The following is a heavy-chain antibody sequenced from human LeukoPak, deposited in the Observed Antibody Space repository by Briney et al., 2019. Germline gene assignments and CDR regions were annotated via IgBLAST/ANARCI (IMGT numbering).Heavy chain of an antibody. CDR3: AKGITMLTYDAFDI. Sequence: GGSLRLSCETSGFTFSNYAMSWVRQAPGRGLEWVSGISYGDGGTYYADSVKGRFTISRDNSKNTLYLQMNSLRAEDTAVYYCAKGITMLTYDAFDIWGQGTMVTVSS. V-gene: IGHV3-23*01. CDR2: ISYGDGGT. D-gene: IGHD3-10*02. J-gene: IGHJ3*02. CDR1: GFTFSNYA.